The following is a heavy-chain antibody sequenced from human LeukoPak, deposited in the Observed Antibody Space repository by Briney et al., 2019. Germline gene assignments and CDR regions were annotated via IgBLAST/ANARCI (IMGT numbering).Heavy chain of an antibody. CDR1: GYTFTSYD. D-gene: IGHD6-6*01. CDR3: ARDLVAPDY. Sequence: ASVKVSCKASGYTFTSYDINWVRQAPGQGLEWVGAINPIGGTTSYAQKFQGRVTMTRDTSATTVYMDLSSLTSEDTAVYYCARDLVAPDYWGQGTLVTVSS. J-gene: IGHJ4*02. CDR2: INPIGGTT. V-gene: IGHV1-46*01.